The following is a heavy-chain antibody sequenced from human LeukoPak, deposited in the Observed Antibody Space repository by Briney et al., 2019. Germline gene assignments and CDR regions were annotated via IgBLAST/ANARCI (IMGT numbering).Heavy chain of an antibody. Sequence: PGGSLRLSCAASGFTFDDYAMHWVRQAPGKGLEWVSGISWNSGSIGYADSVKGRFTISRDNVKNSLYLQMNSLRAEDTAVYYCAKSYYGGWGQGTLVTVSS. CDR2: ISWNSGSI. D-gene: IGHD3-10*01. CDR1: GFTFDDYA. J-gene: IGHJ4*02. CDR3: AKSYYGG. V-gene: IGHV3-9*01.